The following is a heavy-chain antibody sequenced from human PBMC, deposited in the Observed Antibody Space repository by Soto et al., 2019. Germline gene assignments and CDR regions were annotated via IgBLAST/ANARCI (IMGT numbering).Heavy chain of an antibody. J-gene: IGHJ4*02. Sequence: PSETLSLTCTASGGYISSYYWSGIRQPPGKGLDRIAYIYYSGGTNYNPSLMCRVTIPVDTSKNQYSLKLSSVTAADTAVYYCAGVIATAAPYYFDNWCQETLVTVSS. CDR1: GGYISSYY. CDR3: AGVIATAAPYYFDN. CDR2: IYYSGGT. D-gene: IGHD6-13*01. V-gene: IGHV4-59*01.